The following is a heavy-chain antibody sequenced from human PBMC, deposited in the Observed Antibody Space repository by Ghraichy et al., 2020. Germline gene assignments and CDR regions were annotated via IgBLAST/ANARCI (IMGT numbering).Heavy chain of an antibody. J-gene: IGHJ4*02. CDR1: GGAFTSSA. CDR3: ARWGGYCTRTSCYGRWTTPFDY. D-gene: IGHD2-2*01. CDR2: IIPMFGTA. Sequence: SVKVSCKASGGAFTSSAISWVRQAPGQGLEWMGGIIPMFGTANYAQKFQGRVTITADESTSTAYMELSSLRSDDTAVYYCARWGGYCTRTSCYGRWTTPFDYWGQGTLVTVSS. V-gene: IGHV1-69*13.